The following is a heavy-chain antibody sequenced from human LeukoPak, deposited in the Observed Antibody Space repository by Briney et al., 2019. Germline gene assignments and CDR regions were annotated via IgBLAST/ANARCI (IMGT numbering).Heavy chain of an antibody. CDR1: GGSISSYY. D-gene: IGHD4-17*01. CDR2: IYYSGST. CDR3: ARENYGDYGAYFDY. V-gene: IGHV4-59*01. J-gene: IGHJ4*02. Sequence: PSETLSLTCTVSGGSISSYYWSWIRQPPGKGLEWIGYIYYSGSTNYNPSLKSRVTISVDTSKNQFSLKLSSVTAADTAVYYCARENYGDYGAYFDYWGQGTLVTVSS.